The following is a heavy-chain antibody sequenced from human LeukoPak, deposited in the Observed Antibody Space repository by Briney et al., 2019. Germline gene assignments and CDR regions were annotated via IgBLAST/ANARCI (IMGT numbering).Heavy chain of an antibody. CDR2: IYYSGST. J-gene: IGHJ4*02. V-gene: IGHV4-59*08. CDR3: ARRGSSWYQGYYFDY. CDR1: GGSFSSYY. Sequence: PSETLSLTCAVYGGSFSSYYWSWIRQPPGKGLEWIGYIYYSGSTNYNPSLKSRVTISVDTSKNQFSLKLSSVTAADTAVYYCARRGSSWYQGYYFDYWGQGTLVTVSS. D-gene: IGHD6-13*01.